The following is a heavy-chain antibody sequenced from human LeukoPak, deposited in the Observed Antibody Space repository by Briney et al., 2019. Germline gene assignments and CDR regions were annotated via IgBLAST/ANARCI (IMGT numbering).Heavy chain of an antibody. CDR1: GLAFSDSL. V-gene: IGHV3-11*01. CDR3: AGSSSWFDY. CDR2: ISSSGSPT. D-gene: IGHD6-13*01. J-gene: IGHJ5*01. Sequence: AGGSLRLSCAASGLAFSDSLMSWIRQAPGKGLEWLSFISSSGSPTVYADSVKGRFTISRDNAKNSLYLQMNSLRVEDTAVYYCAGSSSWFDYWGRGTLVTVSS.